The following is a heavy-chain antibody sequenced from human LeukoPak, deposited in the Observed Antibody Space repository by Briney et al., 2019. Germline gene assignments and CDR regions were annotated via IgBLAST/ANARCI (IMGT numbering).Heavy chain of an antibody. CDR2: ISSGGST. V-gene: IGHV3-53*04. CDR1: GFTVSSNY. CDR3: AREFLRDGYNWHYFDY. J-gene: IGHJ4*02. D-gene: IGHD5-24*01. Sequence: QPGGSLRLSCAASGFTVSSNYMSWVRQAPGKGLEWVSAISSGGSTYYADSVKGRFTISRHNSKNTLYLQMNSLRAEDAAVYYCAREFLRDGYNWHYFDYWGQGTLVTVSS.